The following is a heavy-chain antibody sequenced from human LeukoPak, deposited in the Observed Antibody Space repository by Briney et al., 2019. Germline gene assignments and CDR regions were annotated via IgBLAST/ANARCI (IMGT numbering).Heavy chain of an antibody. V-gene: IGHV4-34*01. CDR3: ARGQPRWFGELSTINAFDI. J-gene: IGHJ3*02. Sequence: SETLSLTCAVYGGSFSGYYCSWIRQPPGKGLEWIGEINHSGSTNYNPSLKSRVTISVDTSKNQFSLKLSSVTAADTAVYYCARGQPRWFGELSTINAFDIWGQGTMVTVSS. D-gene: IGHD3-10*01. CDR2: INHSGST. CDR1: GGSFSGYY.